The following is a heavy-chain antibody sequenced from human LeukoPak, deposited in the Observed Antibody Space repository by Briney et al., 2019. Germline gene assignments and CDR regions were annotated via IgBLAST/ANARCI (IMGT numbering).Heavy chain of an antibody. J-gene: IGHJ5*02. Sequence: SETLSLTCTVSGGSISSSSYYWGWLRQPPGKGLEWIRSIYYSGSTYYNPSLRSRVTISVDTSKNPFSLKLSSVTAADTAVYYCARDRNPTVNWFDPWGQGTLVTVSS. CDR1: GGSISSSSYY. CDR2: IYYSGST. D-gene: IGHD1-14*01. CDR3: ARDRNPTVNWFDP. V-gene: IGHV4-39*07.